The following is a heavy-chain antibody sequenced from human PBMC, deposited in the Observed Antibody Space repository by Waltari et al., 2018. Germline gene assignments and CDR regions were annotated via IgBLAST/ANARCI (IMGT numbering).Heavy chain of an antibody. CDR1: GGTFSSYT. CDR3: GGGGTTTASIDY. CDR2: TIPILGKA. J-gene: IGHJ4*02. V-gene: IGHV1-69*08. Sequence: QVQLVQSGAEVKKPGSSVKVSCKASGGTFSSYTFSWVRQAPGQGLEWRGRTIPILGKANYAQRFQGRVTITADKSTSTAYMELSSLRSEDTAVYYCGGGGTTTASIDYWGQGTLVTVSS. D-gene: IGHD1-1*01.